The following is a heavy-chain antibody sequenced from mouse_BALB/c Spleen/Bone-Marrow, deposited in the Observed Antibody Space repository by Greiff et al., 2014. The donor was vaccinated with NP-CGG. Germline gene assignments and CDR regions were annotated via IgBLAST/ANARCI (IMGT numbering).Heavy chain of an antibody. CDR3: ARGYGSSIRGAVDY. J-gene: IGHJ4*01. CDR2: ISCYNGAT. V-gene: IGHV1S34*01. D-gene: IGHD1-1*01. Sequence: LVKTGASVKISCKASGYSFIGYYMYWVKQSHGKSLEWIGYISCYNGATSYNQKFKGKATFTVDTSSSTGYRQFNSLTTEGSAVYYCARGYGSSIRGAVDYWGQGTSVTVSS. CDR1: GYSFIGYY.